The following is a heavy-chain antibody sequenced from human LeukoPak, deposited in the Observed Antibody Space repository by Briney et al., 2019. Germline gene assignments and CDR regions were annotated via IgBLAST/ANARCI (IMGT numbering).Heavy chain of an antibody. CDR3: ARNGGGTSCYNCGFDP. J-gene: IGHJ5*02. CDR2: INPNSGGT. CDR1: GYTFTGYC. Sequence: ASVKVSCKASGYTFTGYCMHWVRQAPGQGLEWMGWINPNSGGTNYAQKFQGRVTMTRDTSISTAYMELSRLRSDDTAVYYCARNGGGTSCYNCGFDPWGQGTLVTVSS. V-gene: IGHV1-2*02. D-gene: IGHD2-2*01.